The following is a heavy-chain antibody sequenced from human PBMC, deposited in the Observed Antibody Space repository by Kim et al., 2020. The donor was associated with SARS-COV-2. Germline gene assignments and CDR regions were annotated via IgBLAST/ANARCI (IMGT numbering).Heavy chain of an antibody. CDR3: ARGLRYSSSWYSGGWFDP. D-gene: IGHD6-13*01. CDR1: GGSFSGYY. CDR2: INHSGST. J-gene: IGHJ5*02. Sequence: SETLSLTCAVYGGSFSGYYWSWIRQPPGKGLEWIGEINHSGSTKYNPSLKSRVTISVDTSKNQFSLKLSSVTAADTAVYYCARGLRYSSSWYSGGWFDPWGQGTLVTVSS. V-gene: IGHV4-34*01.